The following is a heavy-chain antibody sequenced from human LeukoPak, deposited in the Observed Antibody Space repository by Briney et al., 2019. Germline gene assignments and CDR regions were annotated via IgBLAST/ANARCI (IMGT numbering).Heavy chain of an antibody. Sequence: GGSLRLSCAASGFTVSSNYMNWVRQAPGKGLEWVSVIYSGGSTYYADSVKGRFTISRDNSKNTLYLQMNSLRPEDTAVYYCARDSTWAIDYWGQGTLVTVSS. D-gene: IGHD3-16*01. CDR1: GFTVSSNY. J-gene: IGHJ4*02. V-gene: IGHV3-53*05. CDR2: IYSGGST. CDR3: ARDSTWAIDY.